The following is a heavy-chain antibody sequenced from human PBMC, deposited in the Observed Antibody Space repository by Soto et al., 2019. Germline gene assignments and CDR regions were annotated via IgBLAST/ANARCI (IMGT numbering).Heavy chain of an antibody. J-gene: IGHJ4*02. D-gene: IGHD3-10*01. CDR1: GYTFTSYA. CDR3: ARYLMVRGAPKGYFDY. CDR2: INAGNGNT. V-gene: IGHV1-3*01. Sequence: QVQLVQSGAEVKKPGASVKVSCKASGYTFTSYAMHWVRQAPGQRLEWKGWINAGNGNTKYSQKFQGRVTITRDTSASTAYMELSSLRSEDTAVYYCARYLMVRGAPKGYFDYWGQGTLVTVSS.